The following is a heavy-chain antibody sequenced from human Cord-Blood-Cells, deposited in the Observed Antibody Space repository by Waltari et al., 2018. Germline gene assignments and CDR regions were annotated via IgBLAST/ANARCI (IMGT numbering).Heavy chain of an antibody. D-gene: IGHD1-1*01. CDR2: FDPEDGET. Sequence: QFQLVQSGAEVNQPGASVKFSCKVSGYTLTELSIHWVRQAPGKGLEWMGGFDPEDGETIYAKKFQGRVTMTEDTSTDTAYMELSSVRSEDTAVYYCATAIGYTNYYFDYWGQGTLVTVSS. V-gene: IGHV1-24*01. CDR1: GYTLTELS. J-gene: IGHJ4*02. CDR3: ATAIGYTNYYFDY.